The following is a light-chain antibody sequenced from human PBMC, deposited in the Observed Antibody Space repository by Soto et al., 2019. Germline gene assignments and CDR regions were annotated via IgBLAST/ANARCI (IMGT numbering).Light chain of an antibody. CDR3: QQYGSSPLFT. CDR2: GAS. J-gene: IGKJ3*01. V-gene: IGKV3-20*01. CDR1: QSVSSS. Sequence: EIVLTQSPGTLSLSPGERATLSCRASQSVSSSLAWYQQKPGQAPRLLIYGASSRATGIPDRFSGSGSGTDFTLTISRLEPEDFAVYYCQQYGSSPLFTFGPGTKVDIK.